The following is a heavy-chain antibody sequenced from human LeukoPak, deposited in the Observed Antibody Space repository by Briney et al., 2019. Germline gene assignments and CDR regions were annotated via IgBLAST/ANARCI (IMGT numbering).Heavy chain of an antibody. J-gene: IGHJ4*02. CDR1: GASISTYY. D-gene: IGHD3-16*01. CDR2: IKTSGST. CDR3: ARGGDLDY. Sequence: SETLSLTCRVSGASISTYYWSWIRQPVGKGLEWIGQIKTSGSTHYNSSLESRVTMSLDTSKKQFSLNLTSVTAADTAVYYCARGGDLDYWGQGTLVTVSS. V-gene: IGHV4-4*07.